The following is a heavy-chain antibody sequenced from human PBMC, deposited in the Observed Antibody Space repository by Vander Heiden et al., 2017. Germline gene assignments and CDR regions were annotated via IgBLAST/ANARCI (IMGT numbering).Heavy chain of an antibody. J-gene: IGHJ5*02. CDR2: IYYSGST. V-gene: IGHV4-39*01. Sequence: QLQLQESGPGLVKPSETLSLTCTVSGGSISSSSYYWGWIRQPPGKGLEWIGSIYYSGSTYYNPSLKSRVTISVDTSKNQFSLKLSSVTAADTAVYYCARHLGLITMGWWGHWFDPWGQGTLVTVSS. D-gene: IGHD3-10*01. CDR3: ARHLGLITMGWWGHWFDP. CDR1: GGSISSSSYY.